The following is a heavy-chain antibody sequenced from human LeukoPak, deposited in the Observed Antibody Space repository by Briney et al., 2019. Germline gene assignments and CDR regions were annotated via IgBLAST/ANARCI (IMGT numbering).Heavy chain of an antibody. CDR1: GGTFSSYA. J-gene: IGHJ4*02. Sequence: ASVEVSCKASGGTFSSYAISWVRQAPGQGLEWMGGIIPIFGTANYAQKFQGRVTITADKSTSTAYMELSSLRSEDTAVYYCAREPTPPDYGDYVGYFDYWGQGTLVTVSS. CDR2: IIPIFGTA. V-gene: IGHV1-69*06. D-gene: IGHD4-17*01. CDR3: AREPTPPDYGDYVGYFDY.